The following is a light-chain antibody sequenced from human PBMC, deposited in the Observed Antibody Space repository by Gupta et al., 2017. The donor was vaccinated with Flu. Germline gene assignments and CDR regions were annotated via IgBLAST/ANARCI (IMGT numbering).Light chain of an antibody. Sequence: QSALTQPASVSGSPGQSIIISCTGSSSAVGGLVSWYQHHPGKDPRLMIYDVTNRSPGVSNRFSGSKSGNTASLTISGLQVEDEAEYYCSSPAGSTKVFGGGTQLTVL. V-gene: IGLV2-14*03. J-gene: IGLJ3*02. CDR1: SSAVGGL. CDR3: SSPAGSTKV. CDR2: DVT.